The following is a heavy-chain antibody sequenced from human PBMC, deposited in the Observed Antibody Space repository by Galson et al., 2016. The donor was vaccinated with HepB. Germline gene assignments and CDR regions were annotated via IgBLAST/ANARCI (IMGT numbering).Heavy chain of an antibody. CDR3: VKDIGPDGVGAGLDY. D-gene: IGHD6-19*01. CDR1: GFSFDAYG. CDR2: ISWNSGSI. Sequence: SLRLSCAASGFSFDAYGMHWVRQAPGKGLEWVSGISWNSGSIDYADSVKGRFTNSRDNAKKSLYLQIHSQRPEDTALYYCVKDIGPDGVGAGLDYWGQGTLGTVSP. V-gene: IGHV3-9*01. J-gene: IGHJ4*02.